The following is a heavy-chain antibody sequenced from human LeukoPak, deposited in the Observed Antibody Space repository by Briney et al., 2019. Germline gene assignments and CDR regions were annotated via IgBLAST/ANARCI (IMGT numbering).Heavy chain of an antibody. D-gene: IGHD4-23*01. Sequence: SETLSLTCTVSGGSINSYHWSWIRQPPGKGLEWIGYIYYSGSTNYNPSLKSRLTISVDTSKNQFSLKLSSVTAADTAVYYCARDWYGGTDYYYGMDVWGQGTTVTVSS. J-gene: IGHJ6*02. CDR1: GGSINSYH. CDR3: ARDWYGGTDYYYGMDV. CDR2: IYYSGST. V-gene: IGHV4-59*12.